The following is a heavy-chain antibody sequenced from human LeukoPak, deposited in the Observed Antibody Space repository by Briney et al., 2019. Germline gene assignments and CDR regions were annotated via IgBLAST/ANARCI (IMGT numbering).Heavy chain of an antibody. D-gene: IGHD4/OR15-4a*01. CDR2: TYYRSKWDN. CDR3: ARETINFFDY. CDR1: GVSVSSNSVA. J-gene: IGHJ4*02. V-gene: IGHV6-1*01. Sequence: SQTLSLTCVISGVSVSSNSVAWNWIRQSPSRGLEWLGRTYYRSKWDNDYAVSVKSRITISPDTSRNQFSLQLNSVTPEDTAVYYCARETINFFDYWGQGTLVTVSS.